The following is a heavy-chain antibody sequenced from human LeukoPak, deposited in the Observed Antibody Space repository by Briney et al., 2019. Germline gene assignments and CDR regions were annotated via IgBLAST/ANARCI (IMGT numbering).Heavy chain of an antibody. CDR2: IKPNSGGT. CDR1: GYTFTGYY. CDR3: ARDERYDSSGYPFDY. Sequence: ASVKVSCKASGYTFTGYYIHWVRQAPGQGLEWMGWIKPNSGGTNYAQKFQGRVTMTRDTSISKAYMELSRLRSDDTAVYYCARDERYDSSGYPFDYWGQGTLVTVSS. V-gene: IGHV1-2*02. J-gene: IGHJ4*02. D-gene: IGHD3-22*01.